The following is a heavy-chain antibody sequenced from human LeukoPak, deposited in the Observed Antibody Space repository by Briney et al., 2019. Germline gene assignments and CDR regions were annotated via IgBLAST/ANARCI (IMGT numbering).Heavy chain of an antibody. Sequence: SETLSLTCAVYGGSFSGYYWSWIRQPPGKGLEWIGEINHSGSTNYNPSLKSRVTISVDTSKNQFSLKLSSVTAADTAVYYCARALGYCSSTSCSHWYFDLWGRGTLVTVSS. CDR3: ARALGYCSSTSCSHWYFDL. D-gene: IGHD2-2*01. CDR2: INHSGST. J-gene: IGHJ2*01. CDR1: GGSFSGYY. V-gene: IGHV4-34*01.